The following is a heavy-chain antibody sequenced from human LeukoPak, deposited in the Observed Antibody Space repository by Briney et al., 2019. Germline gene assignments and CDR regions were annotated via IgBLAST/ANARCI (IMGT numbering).Heavy chain of an antibody. J-gene: IGHJ4*02. V-gene: IGHV4-34*01. Sequence: PSETLSLTCAVYGGSFSGYYWSWIRQPPGKGLEWIGEINHSGSTNYNRSLKSRVTISVDTSKNQFSLKLSSVTAADTAVYYCARGFRAYYYDSSGSKGYWGQGTLVTVSS. CDR2: INHSGST. CDR1: GGSFSGYY. CDR3: ARGFRAYYYDSSGSKGY. D-gene: IGHD3-22*01.